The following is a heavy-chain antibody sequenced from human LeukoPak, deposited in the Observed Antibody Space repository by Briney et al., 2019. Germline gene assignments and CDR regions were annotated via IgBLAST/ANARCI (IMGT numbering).Heavy chain of an antibody. CDR3: ARVSDDSGWNFGY. Sequence: ASVKVSCKASGYTFTSYAIHWVRQAPGQRLEWMGWINAGNGNRKYSQKFQDRVTITRETSATTAYMELNRLTSEDTAVYYCARVSDDSGWNFGYWGQGTLVTVSS. CDR1: GYTFTSYA. CDR2: INAGNGNR. D-gene: IGHD6-19*01. J-gene: IGHJ4*02. V-gene: IGHV1-3*01.